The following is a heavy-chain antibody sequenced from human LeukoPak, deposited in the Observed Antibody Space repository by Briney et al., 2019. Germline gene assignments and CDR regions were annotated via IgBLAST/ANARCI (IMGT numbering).Heavy chain of an antibody. V-gene: IGHV3-21*01. J-gene: IGHJ4*02. CDR2: TISSSSYI. Sequence: GGLLRSSCAAPGSTFRSSSMNWVPRCPGKGLEWVSSTISSSSYIYYADSAKGRFTISRDNAKNSLYLQMNSLRAEDTAVYYCARGVSRYSGYDLAYWGQGTLVTVSS. CDR1: GSTFRSSS. CDR3: ARGVSRYSGYDLAY. D-gene: IGHD5-12*01.